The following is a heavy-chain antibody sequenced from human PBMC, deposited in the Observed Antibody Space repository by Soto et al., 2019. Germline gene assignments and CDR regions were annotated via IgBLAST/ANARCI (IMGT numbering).Heavy chain of an antibody. Sequence: QITLKESGPTLVKPTQTLTLTCTFSGFSLSTSGVGVGWIRQPPGKALEWLALIYWDDDKRYSPSRKSPLIIDKDTCTARVVITITDFDPVNTASYSSSQRRGEGDYDLYCMDVSGQGTTVTVSS. J-gene: IGHJ6*02. CDR2: IYWDDDK. CDR1: GFSLSTSGVG. CDR3: SQRRGEGDYDLYCMDV. D-gene: IGHD3-16*01. V-gene: IGHV2-5*02.